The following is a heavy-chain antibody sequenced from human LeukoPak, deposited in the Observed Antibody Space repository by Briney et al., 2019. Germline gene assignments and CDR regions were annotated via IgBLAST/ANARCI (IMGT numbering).Heavy chain of an antibody. J-gene: IGHJ4*02. CDR3: ARGYSNLAY. Sequence: GGSLRPSCAASGSGFSFSSYAMSWVRQAPGKGLEWVSGISGSGDSTHYADSVKGRFTISRDNSKNTLFLQMNSQRVEDTAVYYCARGYSNLAYWGQGTLVTVSS. V-gene: IGHV3-23*01. D-gene: IGHD5-18*01. CDR2: ISGSGDST. CDR1: GSGFSFSSYA.